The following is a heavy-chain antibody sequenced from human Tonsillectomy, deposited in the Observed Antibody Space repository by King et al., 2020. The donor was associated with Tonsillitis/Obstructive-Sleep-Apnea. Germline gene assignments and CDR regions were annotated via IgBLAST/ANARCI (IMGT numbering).Heavy chain of an antibody. D-gene: IGHD3-22*01. J-gene: IGHJ2*01. CDR2: IYYSGST. V-gene: IGHV4-39*01. Sequence: QLQESGPGLVKPSETLSLTCTVSGGSISSSSYYWGWIRQPPGKGLEWIGSIYYSGSTYYNPSLKSRVTISVDTSKNQFSLKLSSVTAADPAVYYCARVDDSRAWYFALWGRGTLVTVSS. CDR1: GGSISSSSYY. CDR3: ARVDDSRAWYFAL.